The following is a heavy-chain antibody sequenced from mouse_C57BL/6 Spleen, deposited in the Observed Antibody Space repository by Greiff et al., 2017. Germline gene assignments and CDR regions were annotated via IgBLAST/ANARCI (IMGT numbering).Heavy chain of an antibody. V-gene: IGHV1-82*01. CDR3: ARRSLYYGSSSLDY. CDR1: GYAFSSSW. Sequence: VMLVESGPELVKPGASVKISCKASGYAFSSSWMNWVKQRPGKGLEWIGRIYPGDGDTNYNGKFKGKATLTADKSSSTAYMQLSSLTSEDSAVYFCARRSLYYGSSSLDYWGQGTTLTVSS. D-gene: IGHD1-1*01. J-gene: IGHJ2*01. CDR2: IYPGDGDT.